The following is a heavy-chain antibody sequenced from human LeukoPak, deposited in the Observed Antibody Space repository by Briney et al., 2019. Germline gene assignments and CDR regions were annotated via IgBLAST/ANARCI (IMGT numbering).Heavy chain of an antibody. CDR2: LSGSGTYT. CDR1: GFTFSSYA. Sequence: GGSLRLSCAGSGFTFSSYAMTWVRQAPGKGLEWVSTLSGSGTYTYYADSVKGRFTISRDNSKNTLYLQMNRLRAEDTAVYYCAKDPSSSSWYYFDYWGQGTLVTVSS. V-gene: IGHV3-23*01. CDR3: AKDPSSSSWYYFDY. D-gene: IGHD6-13*01. J-gene: IGHJ4*02.